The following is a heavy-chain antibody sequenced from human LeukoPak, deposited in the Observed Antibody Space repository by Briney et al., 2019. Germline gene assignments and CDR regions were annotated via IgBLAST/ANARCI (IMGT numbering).Heavy chain of an antibody. CDR1: GGSISSGGYY. J-gene: IGHJ4*02. V-gene: IGHV4-31*03. Sequence: SETLSLTCTVSGGSISSGGYYWSWIRQHPGKGLEWIGYIYYSGSTYYNPSLKSRVTISVDTSKNQFSLKLSSVTAADTAVYYCARDASGSLNYWGQGTLVTVSS. CDR3: ARDASGSLNY. D-gene: IGHD1-26*01. CDR2: IYYSGST.